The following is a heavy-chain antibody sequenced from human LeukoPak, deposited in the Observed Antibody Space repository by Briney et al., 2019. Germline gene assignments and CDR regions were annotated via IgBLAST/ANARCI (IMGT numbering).Heavy chain of an antibody. J-gene: IGHJ3*02. CDR2: IYYSGNT. CDR3: ARRNDFGI. V-gene: IGHV4-59*08. CDR1: GGSISGDH. Sequence: SGTLSLTCGVSGGSISGDHWKWIRQPPGKGLEWIGYIYYSGNTNYNPSLKSRVTISVDTSKNQFSLKLNSVTAADTAVYYCARRNDFGIWGQGTMVTVSS.